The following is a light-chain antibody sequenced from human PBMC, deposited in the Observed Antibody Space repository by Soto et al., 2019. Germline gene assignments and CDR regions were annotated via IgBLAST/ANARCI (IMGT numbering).Light chain of an antibody. CDR1: QSISNY. Sequence: DIQMTQSPSSLSASVGDRVTITCRASQSISNYLNWYQQKPGTAPKLLIYTASSLQSGVPSRFSSSGSGTDFTLTISSLRPEDFATYYCQQSHSTPLTFGGGTKVDIK. CDR3: QQSHSTPLT. CDR2: TAS. V-gene: IGKV1-39*01. J-gene: IGKJ4*01.